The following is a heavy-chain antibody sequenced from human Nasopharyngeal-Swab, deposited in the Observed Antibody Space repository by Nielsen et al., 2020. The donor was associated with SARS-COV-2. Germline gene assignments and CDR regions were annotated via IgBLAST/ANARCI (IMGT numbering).Heavy chain of an antibody. CDR3: ARDQRGPHGIDY. J-gene: IGHJ4*02. CDR2: INPNSGGT. Sequence: WVRQAPGQGLEWMGRINPNSGGTNYAQKYQGRVTMTRDTSISTAYMELSRLRPDYTSVYYCARDQRGPHGIDYWGQGTLVTVSS. V-gene: IGHV1-2*02. D-gene: IGHD2-15*01.